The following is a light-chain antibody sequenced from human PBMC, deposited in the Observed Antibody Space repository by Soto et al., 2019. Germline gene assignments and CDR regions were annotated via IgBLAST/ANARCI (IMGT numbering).Light chain of an antibody. CDR3: QSYDSGSDV. Sequence: QPVLTQPRPVSGASVQRVTSSCTGSSANIGAGYDVHWYQKLPGTAPKLLIYGNSNRPSGVPDRFSGSKSGTSASLAITGLQAEDEADYYCQSYDSGSDVFGAGTKVTVL. V-gene: IGLV1-40*01. CDR1: SANIGAGYD. CDR2: GNS. J-gene: IGLJ1*01.